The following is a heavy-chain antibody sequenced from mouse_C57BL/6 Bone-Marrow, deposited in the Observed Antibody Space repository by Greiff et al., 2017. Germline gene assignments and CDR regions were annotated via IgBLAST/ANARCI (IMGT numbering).Heavy chain of an antibody. CDR1: GFTFSSYW. V-gene: IGHV5-4*01. Sequence: EVQVLEPGGGLVKPGGSLKLSCAASGFTFSSYWMSWVRQTPEKSLEWVATISAGGGCTYYPDNVKGRFTISRDNAKNNRYLQMSQLRSEDTDMSDCASESIYGSSGRFDYWGQGTMVTVSA. CDR3: ASESIYGSSGRFDY. J-gene: IGHJ3*01. CDR2: ISAGGGCT. D-gene: IGHD1-1*01.